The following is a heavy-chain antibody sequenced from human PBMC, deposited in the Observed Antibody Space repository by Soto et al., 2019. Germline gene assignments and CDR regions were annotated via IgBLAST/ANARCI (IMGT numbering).Heavy chain of an antibody. CDR1: GFTFSSYA. J-gene: IGHJ4*02. V-gene: IGHV3-23*01. D-gene: IGHD6-13*01. CDR2: ISGSGGST. Sequence: GGSLRLSCVASGFTFSSYAMSWVRQAPGKGLEWVSAISGSGGSTYYADSVKGRFTISRDNSKNTLYLQMNSLRAEDTAVYYCAKSDRGIAAPRAYFDYWGQGTLVTVSS. CDR3: AKSDRGIAAPRAYFDY.